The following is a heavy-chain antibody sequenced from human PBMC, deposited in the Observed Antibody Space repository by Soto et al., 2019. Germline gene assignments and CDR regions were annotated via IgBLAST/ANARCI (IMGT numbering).Heavy chain of an antibody. CDR3: ARTLNGRLLGLD. D-gene: IGHD3-22*01. CDR1: GGTFSSYA. Sequence: ASVKVSCKASGGTFSSYAISWVRKAPGQGLEWMGWISAYNGNTNYAQKFQGRVTMTTDTSTSTAYMELRSLRSDDTAVYYCARTLNGRLLGLDWGPGHRVIVSS. CDR2: ISAYNGNT. J-gene: IGHJ4*02. V-gene: IGHV1-18*01.